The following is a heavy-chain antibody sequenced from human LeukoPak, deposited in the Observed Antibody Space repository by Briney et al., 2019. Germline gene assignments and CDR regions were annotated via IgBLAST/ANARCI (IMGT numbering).Heavy chain of an antibody. V-gene: IGHV3-23*01. J-gene: IGHJ4*02. D-gene: IGHD3-9*01. CDR1: GFIFSKYG. CDR3: ARLILTGVPTRDYFDS. CDR2: IALNGGDT. Sequence: LPGGSLSLSCAVSGFIFSKYGVTWLRQAPGKGRVCVSCIALNGGDTDYADSVRGRFTISRDNFQNSLYLQMNSLRAEHTAVYYCARLILTGVPTRDYFDSWGQGTLVTVSS.